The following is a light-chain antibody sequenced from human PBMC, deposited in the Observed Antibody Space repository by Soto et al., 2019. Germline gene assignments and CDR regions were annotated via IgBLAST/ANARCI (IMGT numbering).Light chain of an antibody. Sequence: EVVLTQSPGTLSLSPGERATLFCRASQSVDSSYLAWYQQKPGQAPRLLIDGALSRATGIPDRFSGSWSGTDFTLTISRLEPEDSAVYYCHQYVTFPFTFGPGTKVDI. CDR3: HQYVTFPFT. V-gene: IGKV3-20*01. CDR1: QSVDSSY. CDR2: GAL. J-gene: IGKJ3*01.